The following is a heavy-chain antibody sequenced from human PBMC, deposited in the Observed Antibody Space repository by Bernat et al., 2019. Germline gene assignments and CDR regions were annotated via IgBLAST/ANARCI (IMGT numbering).Heavy chain of an antibody. CDR3: ARPRTPGVHDSFDI. Sequence: VQLVESGGGLVKPGESLRLSCTASGFTFTDYYTTWIRQAPDKGLEWISYSSASSSYTNYADSVKGRFAISRDNAKNSLFLQMSNLRAEDTAVYYCARPRTPGVHDSFDIWGQGTMVAVSS. J-gene: IGHJ3*02. CDR2: SSASSSYT. V-gene: IGHV3-11*05. D-gene: IGHD2-15*01. CDR1: GFTFTDYY.